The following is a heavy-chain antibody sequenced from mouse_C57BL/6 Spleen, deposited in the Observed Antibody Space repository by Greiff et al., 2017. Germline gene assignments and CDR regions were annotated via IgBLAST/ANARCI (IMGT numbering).Heavy chain of an antibody. CDR3: ALTTVVAHWYFDV. V-gene: IGHV1-82*01. J-gene: IGHJ1*03. CDR2: IYPGDGDT. Sequence: VQLQQSGPELVKPGASVKISCKASGYAFSSSWMNWVKQRPGKGLEWIGRIYPGDGDTNYNGNFKGKATLTADKSSSTAYMQLSSLTSEDSAVYFCALTTVVAHWYFDVWGTGTTVTVSS. CDR1: GYAFSSSW. D-gene: IGHD1-1*01.